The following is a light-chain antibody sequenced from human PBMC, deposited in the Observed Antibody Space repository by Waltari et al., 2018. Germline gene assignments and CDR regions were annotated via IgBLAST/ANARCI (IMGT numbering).Light chain of an antibody. CDR1: QRSTSYS. J-gene: IGKJ4*01. V-gene: IGKV3-20*01. CDR2: GAS. CDR3: QQDGGSPPLT. Sequence: EIVLTQSPGTLSLSLGERATLSCRTSQRSTSYSLAWYQQNPGQAPSLLIYGASSRATGIPDRFSGSGSGTDFTLTISRLEPEDFAVYYCQQDGGSPPLTFGGGTKVEIK.